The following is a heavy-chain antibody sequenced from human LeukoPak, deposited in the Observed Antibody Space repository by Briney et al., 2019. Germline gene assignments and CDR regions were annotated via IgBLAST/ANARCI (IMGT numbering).Heavy chain of an antibody. Sequence: GGSLRLSCVGSGFTFATYWMDWVRPAPGKGLEWVASIKHDGREEHYVGSIKGRFTISRDNGKNSVYLQMKNLRVEDMAMYYCSREFHPWGQGTLVIVSS. CDR3: SREFHP. V-gene: IGHV3-7*01. J-gene: IGHJ5*02. CDR1: GFTFATYW. CDR2: IKHDGREE.